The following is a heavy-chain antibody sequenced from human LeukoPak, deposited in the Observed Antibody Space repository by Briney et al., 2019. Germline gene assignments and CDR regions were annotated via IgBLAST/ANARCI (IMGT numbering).Heavy chain of an antibody. CDR3: ARGGTYNDILSFDP. Sequence: SETLSLTCTVSGGSTSYYYWTWLRQSPGKGLEWIGQIYYTGRTYYNPSLERRVTISLDTSRIQFSLIMTSVTAADTAMYYCARGGTYNDILSFDPWGQGTLVSVSS. D-gene: IGHD3-9*01. V-gene: IGHV4-59*01. J-gene: IGHJ5*02. CDR1: GGSTSYYY. CDR2: IYYTGRT.